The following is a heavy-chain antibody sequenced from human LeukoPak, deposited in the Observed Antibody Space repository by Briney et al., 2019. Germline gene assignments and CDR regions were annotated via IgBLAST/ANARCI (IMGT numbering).Heavy chain of an antibody. V-gene: IGHV3-23*01. J-gene: IGHJ4*02. Sequence: GGSLRLSCAASGVTFSNYAMSWVRQAPGKGLEWVSPICGGGGSTFYADPVKGRFTISRDNSENTLYLQMNRLRAEDTAAYYCAKSLRTISDSSGFYSFSDYWGQGTLVTVSS. CDR2: ICGGGGST. D-gene: IGHD3-22*01. CDR3: AKSLRTISDSSGFYSFSDY. CDR1: GVTFSNYA.